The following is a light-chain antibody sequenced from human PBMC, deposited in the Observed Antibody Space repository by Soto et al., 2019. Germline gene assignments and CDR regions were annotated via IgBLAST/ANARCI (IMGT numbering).Light chain of an antibody. CDR2: RAF. V-gene: IGKV3-20*01. CDR1: QSVSSGY. J-gene: IGKJ1*01. Sequence: EIVLTQSPGTLSSSPGERATLSCRSSQSVSSGYLAWYQQKPGQAPRLLIFRAFNRATGIPDRFSGSGSGTDFTLTISRLEPEDFAVYYCQQYVASPPSWTFGQGTKVEIK. CDR3: QQYVASPPSWT.